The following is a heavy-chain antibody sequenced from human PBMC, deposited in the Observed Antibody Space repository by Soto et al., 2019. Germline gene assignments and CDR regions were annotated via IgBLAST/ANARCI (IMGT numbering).Heavy chain of an antibody. J-gene: IGHJ4*02. D-gene: IGHD2-8*02. V-gene: IGHV5-10-1*01. Sequence: PGESLKISCKGSGYSFAGYWITWVRQKPGKGLEWMGRIDPSDSQTYYSPSFRGHVTISATKSITTVFLQWSSPRASDTAMYYCARQIYDSDTGPNFQYYFDSWGQGTPVPSPQ. CDR1: GYSFAGYW. CDR2: IDPSDSQT. CDR3: ARQIYDSDTGPNFQYYFDS.